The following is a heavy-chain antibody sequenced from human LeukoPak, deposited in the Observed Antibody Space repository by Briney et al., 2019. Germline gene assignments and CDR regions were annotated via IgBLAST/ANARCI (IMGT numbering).Heavy chain of an antibody. CDR2: ISYDRSNK. Sequence: PGRSLRLSCAASGFTFSSYAMHWVRQAPGKGLEWVAGISYDRSNKYYADSVKGRFTISRDKSKNTLYLQMNSLRAEDTAVYYCAREPTNGSGSYYITYYFDYWGQGTLVTVSS. CDR1: GFTFSSYA. J-gene: IGHJ4*02. D-gene: IGHD3-10*01. V-gene: IGHV3-30*04. CDR3: AREPTNGSGSYYITYYFDY.